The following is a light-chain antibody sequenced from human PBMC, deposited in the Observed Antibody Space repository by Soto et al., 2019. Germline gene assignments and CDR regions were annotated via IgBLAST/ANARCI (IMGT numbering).Light chain of an antibody. CDR1: GSDVGGYNY. Sequence: QXALTQPASVSGSPGQSITISCTGTGSDVGGYNYVSWYQQHPGKAPKLMIIDVSNRPSGVSNRFSGSKSGNTASLTISGLQAEDEADYYCSSYTTSGTYVFGTGKRSPS. CDR3: SSYTTSGTYV. J-gene: IGLJ1*01. V-gene: IGLV2-14*01. CDR2: DVS.